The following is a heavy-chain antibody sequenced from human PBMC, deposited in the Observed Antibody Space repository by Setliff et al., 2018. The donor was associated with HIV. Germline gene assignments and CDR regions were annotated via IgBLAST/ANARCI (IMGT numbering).Heavy chain of an antibody. D-gene: IGHD3-22*01. CDR2: IHPTGHI. J-gene: IGHJ4*02. CDR3: ARLTTTYYYDSSAYYHPV. V-gene: IGHV4-34*01. CDR1: GGSLSSYY. Sequence: SETLSLTCVAYGGSLSSYYWNWIRQTPGKGLEWIGEIHPTGHINYNPSYKSRVTVSLDTSKIQFSLKLNSVTAADTGVYYCARLTTTYYYDSSAYYHPVWGQGTLVTVSS.